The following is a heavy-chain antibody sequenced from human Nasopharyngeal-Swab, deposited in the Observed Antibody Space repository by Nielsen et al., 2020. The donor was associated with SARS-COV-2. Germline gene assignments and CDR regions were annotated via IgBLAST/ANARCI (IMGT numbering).Heavy chain of an antibody. CDR2: ISYDGSNK. D-gene: IGHD1-26*01. V-gene: IGHV3-30*04. CDR3: ARLGGGGGNY. CDR1: GSTFSSYA. J-gene: IGHJ4*02. Sequence: GESLKISCAASGSTFSSYAMHWVRQAPGKGLEWVAVISYDGSNKYYADSVKGRFTISRDNSKNTLYLQMNSLRAEDTAVYYCARLGGGGGNYWGQGTLVTVSS.